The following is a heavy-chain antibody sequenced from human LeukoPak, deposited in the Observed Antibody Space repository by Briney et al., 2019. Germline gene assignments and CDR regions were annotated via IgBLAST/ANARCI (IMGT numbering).Heavy chain of an antibody. V-gene: IGHV3-66*01. CDR1: GFTFSHYY. J-gene: IGHJ6*02. CDR2: IDRSGSI. D-gene: IGHD3-10*02. CDR3: AREPPMVGDYYYGMDV. Sequence: GGSLRLSCAVSGFTFSHYYMHWVRQAPGKGLEWVSVIDRSGSIYSEDSVKGRFIISRDSSNNTLYLQLNSLRPDDTAVYYCAREPPMVGDYYYGMDVWGQGTTVTASS.